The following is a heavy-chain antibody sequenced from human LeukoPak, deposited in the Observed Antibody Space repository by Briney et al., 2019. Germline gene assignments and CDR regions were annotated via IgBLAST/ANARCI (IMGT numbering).Heavy chain of an antibody. J-gene: IGHJ3*02. D-gene: IGHD6-19*01. CDR2: IYHSGGS. V-gene: IGHV4-28*01. CDR1: GYSISSNKW. CDR3: VRKDAGWFAFDI. Sequence: SETLSLTCVVSGYSISSNKWWGWIRQTPGEGLGWIGYIYHSGGSYYHESLKSRVSMSADTSKNQFSLKLSSVTAVDTAVYYGVRKDAGWFAFDIWGQGTRVTVSS.